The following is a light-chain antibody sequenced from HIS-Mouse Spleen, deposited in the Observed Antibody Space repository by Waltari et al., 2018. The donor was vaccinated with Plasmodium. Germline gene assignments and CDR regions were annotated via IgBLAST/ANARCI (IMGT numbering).Light chain of an antibody. Sequence: QSALTQPASVSGSPGQSITLSCTGTSSDVGSYNLVSWYQQHPGKAPKLMIYEGSKRPSGGSNRVSGSRSGNTASLTISGLQAEDEADYYCCSYAGSSAYVFGTGTKVTAL. CDR2: EGS. J-gene: IGLJ1*01. V-gene: IGLV2-23*01. CDR1: SSDVGSYNL. CDR3: CSYAGSSAYV.